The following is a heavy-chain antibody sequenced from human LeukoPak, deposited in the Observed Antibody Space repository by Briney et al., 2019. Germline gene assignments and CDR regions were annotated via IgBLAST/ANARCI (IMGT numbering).Heavy chain of an antibody. J-gene: IGHJ6*03. CDR2: IIPIFGTA. CDR3: ARVSRDYYYMDV. V-gene: IGHV1-69*13. Sequence: SVKVSCKASGGTFSSYAISWVRQAPGQGLEWMGGIIPIFGTANYAQKFQGRVTITADESTSTAYMELSSLRSEDTAVYYCARVSRDYYYMDVWGKGTTVTVSS. D-gene: IGHD6-6*01. CDR1: GGTFSSYA.